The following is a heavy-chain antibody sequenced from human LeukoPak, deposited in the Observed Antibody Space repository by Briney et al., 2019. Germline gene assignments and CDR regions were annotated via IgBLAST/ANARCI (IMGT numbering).Heavy chain of an antibody. J-gene: IGHJ6*03. CDR2: INSDGSST. D-gene: IGHD6-19*01. CDR1: GFTFSSYW. Sequence: GGSLRLSCAASGFTFSSYWMHWVRQAPGKGLVWVSRINSDGSSTSYADSVKGRFTISRDNAKNTLYLQMNSLRAEDTAVYYCARVSSSGWYDYYYMDVWGKGTTVTVSS. V-gene: IGHV3-74*01. CDR3: ARVSSSGWYDYYYMDV.